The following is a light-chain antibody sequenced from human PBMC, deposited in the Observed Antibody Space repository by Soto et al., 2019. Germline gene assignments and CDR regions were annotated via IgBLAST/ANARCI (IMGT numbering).Light chain of an antibody. Sequence: EVVMRQSPAPLSFSPGEFATLSCRASQGIGETLAWYQHKPGQTPRLLIYDTSTRATGVPTRLSGSGYGTELTITISSMQSEDFEVYYCEQYNNWPITFGQGTRLEIK. CDR1: QGIGET. V-gene: IGKV3-15*01. J-gene: IGKJ5*01. CDR2: DTS. CDR3: EQYNNWPIT.